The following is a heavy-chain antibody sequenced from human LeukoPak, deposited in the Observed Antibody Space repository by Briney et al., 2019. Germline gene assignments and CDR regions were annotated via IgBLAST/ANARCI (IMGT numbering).Heavy chain of an antibody. Sequence: GGSLRLSCAASGFTFSSYGMSWVRQAPGKGLEWVSAISGSGGSTYYADSVKGRFTISRDNSKNTLYLQMNSLRAEDTAVYYCAKDLADRFYFDYWGQGTLVTVSS. CDR2: ISGSGGST. CDR1: GFTFSSYG. J-gene: IGHJ4*02. CDR3: AKDLADRFYFDY. D-gene: IGHD6-13*01. V-gene: IGHV3-23*01.